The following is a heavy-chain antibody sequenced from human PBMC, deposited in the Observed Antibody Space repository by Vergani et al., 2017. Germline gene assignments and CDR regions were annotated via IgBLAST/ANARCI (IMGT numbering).Heavy chain of an antibody. CDR3: AKDIIGEAVAGPNAFDI. V-gene: IGHV3-9*01. J-gene: IGHJ3*02. CDR1: RFTFDDYA. D-gene: IGHD6-19*01. CDR2: ISWNSGSI. Sequence: VQLVESGGGLVQPGRSLRLSCAASRFTFDDYAMHWVRQAPGKGLEWVSGISWNSGSIGYADSVKGRFTISRDNAKNSLYLQMNSLRAEDTALYYCAKDIIGEAVAGPNAFDIWGQGTMVTVSS.